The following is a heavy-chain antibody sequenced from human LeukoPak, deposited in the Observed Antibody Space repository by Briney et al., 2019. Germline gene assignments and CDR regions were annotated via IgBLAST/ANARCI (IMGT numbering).Heavy chain of an antibody. D-gene: IGHD3-3*01. CDR3: ARRESPYYDFWSGYYTGWDY. CDR2: IYYSGST. J-gene: IGHJ4*02. V-gene: IGHV4-39*01. Sequence: SETLSLTCTVSGGSISSSSYYWGWIRQPPGKGLEWIGSIYYSGSTYYNPSLKSRVTISADTSKNQFSLKLGSVTAADTAVYYCARRESPYYDFWSGYYTGWDYWGQGTLVTVSS. CDR1: GGSISSSSYY.